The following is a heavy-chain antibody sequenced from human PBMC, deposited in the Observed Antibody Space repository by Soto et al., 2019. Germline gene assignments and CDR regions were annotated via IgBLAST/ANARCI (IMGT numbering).Heavy chain of an antibody. J-gene: IGHJ4*02. CDR3: ARDLGKYDRHYFDN. CDR1: RFSLSTYW. V-gene: IGHV3-74*01. D-gene: IGHD3-9*01. CDR2: INSDGGSI. Sequence: VQLVESGGGLVQPGGSLRLSCEASRFSLSTYWMYWVRQAPGKGLMWVSRINSDGGSIDYADSVKGRFTISRDNAKNTLYLQMNSLRTDDTAVYYWARDLGKYDRHYFDNWGQGTLFTVSS.